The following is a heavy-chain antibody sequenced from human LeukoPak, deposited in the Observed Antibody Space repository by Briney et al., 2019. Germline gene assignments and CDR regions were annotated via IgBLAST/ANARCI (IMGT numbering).Heavy chain of an antibody. CDR2: IYYTGST. D-gene: IGHD3-16*01. V-gene: IGHV4-39*01. CDR3: ARLLGGYFRGSAFDV. CDR1: GGPVSSAPHY. Sequence: SETLSLTCVVSGGPVSSAPHYWAWIRQSPGKALEWLGTIYYTGSTFDTPSLKSRLTMSVDTANNQFSVRLSSVTAADTAVYYRARLLGGYFRGSAFDVWGEGTVVPVSS. J-gene: IGHJ3*01.